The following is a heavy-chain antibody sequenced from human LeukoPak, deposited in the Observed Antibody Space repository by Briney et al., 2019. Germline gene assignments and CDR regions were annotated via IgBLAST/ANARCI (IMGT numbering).Heavy chain of an antibody. CDR1: GYTFTSYG. CDR3: ASQRGLGVAEYYFDY. CDR2: INPNSGGT. D-gene: IGHD3-3*01. V-gene: IGHV1-2*02. Sequence: GASVKVSCKASGYTFTSYGISWVRQAPGQGLEWMGWINPNSGGTNYAQKFQGRVTMTRDTSISTAYMELSRLRSDDTAVYYCASQRGLGVAEYYFDYWGQGTLVTVSS. J-gene: IGHJ4*02.